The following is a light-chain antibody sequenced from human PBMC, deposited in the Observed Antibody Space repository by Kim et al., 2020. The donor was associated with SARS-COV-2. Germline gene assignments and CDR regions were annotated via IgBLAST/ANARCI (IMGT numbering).Light chain of an antibody. J-gene: IGKJ2*01. CDR2: YAS. CDR3: QQRSNKPPKYT. CDR1: WSVSSY. V-gene: IGKV3-11*01. Sequence: SPGGGATLSCRASWSVSSYLAWYQQKTSQAARLLIYYASNRGAGGPARFSGSGSGTAFTLTISSLEPEDVAVYYYQQRSNKPPKYTFGQGTKLEI.